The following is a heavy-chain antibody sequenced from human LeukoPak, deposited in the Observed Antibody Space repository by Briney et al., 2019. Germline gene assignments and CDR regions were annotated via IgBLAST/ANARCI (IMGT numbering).Heavy chain of an antibody. J-gene: IGHJ5*02. Sequence: SETLSLTCTVSGDSISSNYFSSNLFHWGWLRQPPGEGLEWIGSIYYSGTPDYNPSLKSRVTMSIDMSKRQFSLELSSVTAADTAVYYCARGGVIGTMLRGINWFDPWGPGTLVAVSS. CDR2: IYYSGTP. CDR3: ARGGVIGTMLRGINWFDP. D-gene: IGHD3-10*01. CDR1: GDSISSNYFSSNLFH. V-gene: IGHV4-39*07.